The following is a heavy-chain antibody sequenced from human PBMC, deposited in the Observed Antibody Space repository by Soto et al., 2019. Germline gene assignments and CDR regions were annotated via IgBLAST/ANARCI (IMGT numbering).Heavy chain of an antibody. CDR1: GYTFTSYY. V-gene: IGHV1-2*02. CDR3: AKDAPATALNPYYYYYYGMDV. Sequence: ASVKVSCKASGYTFTSYYMHWVRQAPGQGLEWMGWINPNSGGTNYADSVKGRFTISRDNSKNTLYLQMNSLRAEDTAVYYCAKDAPATALNPYYYYYYGMDVWGQGTTVTVSS. CDR2: INPNSGGT. D-gene: IGHD1-26*01. J-gene: IGHJ6*02.